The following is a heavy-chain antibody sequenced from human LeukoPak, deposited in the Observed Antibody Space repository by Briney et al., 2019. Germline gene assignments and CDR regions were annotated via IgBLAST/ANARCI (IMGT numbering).Heavy chain of an antibody. V-gene: IGHV3-23*01. CDR1: GFTFSTYS. J-gene: IGHJ4*02. CDR2: ISGSGGST. Sequence: PGGSLRLSCAASGFTFSTYSMNWIRQAPGKGLEWVSSISGSGGSTYYADSVKGRFTISRDNSRNMLFLQMNSLSADDTAVYYCAKDLVVGALDYWGQGTLVTVSS. CDR3: AKDLVVGALDY. D-gene: IGHD1-26*01.